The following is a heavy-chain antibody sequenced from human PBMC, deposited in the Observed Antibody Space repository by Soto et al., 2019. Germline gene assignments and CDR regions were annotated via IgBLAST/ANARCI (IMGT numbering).Heavy chain of an antibody. Sequence: QVQLQESGPGLVKPSQTLSLTCTVSGGSISSGDYYWNWIRQPPGKGLEWIGYIYYTESTYCSPSLKRRVTLSVDTSKNQFSLKLNSVTAADTAIYYCARDWVGEYWFDPWGQGTLVTVSS. D-gene: IGHD2-21*01. CDR3: ARDWVGEYWFDP. J-gene: IGHJ5*02. V-gene: IGHV4-30-4*01. CDR1: GGSISSGDYY. CDR2: IYYTEST.